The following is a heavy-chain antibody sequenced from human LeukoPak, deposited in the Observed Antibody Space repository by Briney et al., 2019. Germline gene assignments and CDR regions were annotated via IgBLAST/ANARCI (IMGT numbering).Heavy chain of an antibody. CDR2: IYPGDSHT. J-gene: IGHJ4*02. V-gene: IGHV5-51*01. CDR1: GYSFTSYW. Sequence: GESLKISCKGSGYSFTSYWIAWVRQMPGKGLEWMGIIYPGDSHTRYSPSFQGQVTISADKSISTAYLQWSSLKASDTTMYYCARASSDHFDYWGQGTLVTVSS. CDR3: ARASSDHFDY. D-gene: IGHD2-21*02.